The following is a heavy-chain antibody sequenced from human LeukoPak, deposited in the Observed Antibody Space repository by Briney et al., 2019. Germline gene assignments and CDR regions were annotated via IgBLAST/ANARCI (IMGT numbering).Heavy chain of an antibody. D-gene: IGHD2-15*01. CDR2: MYPGDSAT. CDR3: ARHTMGAADNRYYLDY. J-gene: IGHJ4*02. Sequence: GESLKISCKGSGYNFTNYWIGWVRQMPGKGLEWMGIMYPGDSATRYSPSFQGQVTISADKSIGTAYLQWSSLKASDTAMYYCARHTMGAADNRYYLDYWGQGTLVTVSS. V-gene: IGHV5-51*01. CDR1: GYNFTNYW.